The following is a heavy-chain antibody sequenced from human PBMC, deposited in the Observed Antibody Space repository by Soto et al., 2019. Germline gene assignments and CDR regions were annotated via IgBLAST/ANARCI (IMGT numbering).Heavy chain of an antibody. V-gene: IGHV1-69*13. J-gene: IGHJ4*02. D-gene: IGHD5-18*01. CDR3: ARDRGYGDTAMVTGSYFDY. CDR2: IIPIFGTA. CDR1: GGTFSSYA. Sequence: SVKVSCKASGGTFSSYAISWVRQAPGQGLEWMGGIIPIFGTANYAQKFQGRVTITADESTSTAYMELSSLRSEDTAVYYCARDRGYGDTAMVTGSYFDYWGQGTRVTVSS.